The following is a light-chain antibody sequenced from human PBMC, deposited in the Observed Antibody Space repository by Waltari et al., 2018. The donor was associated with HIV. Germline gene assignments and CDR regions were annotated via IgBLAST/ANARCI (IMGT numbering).Light chain of an antibody. J-gene: IGLJ2*01. CDR3: CSYASNYILI. CDR1: SRHFGGYDY. Sequence: QSALTQPRSVSGSPGQSVTISCTGTSRHFGGYDYVPWYQQHPGKAPKVIISDVSRRPSGVPDRFSASKSGNTASLTISGLQAADEADYFCCSYASNYILIFGGGTKLTVL. V-gene: IGLV2-11*01. CDR2: DVS.